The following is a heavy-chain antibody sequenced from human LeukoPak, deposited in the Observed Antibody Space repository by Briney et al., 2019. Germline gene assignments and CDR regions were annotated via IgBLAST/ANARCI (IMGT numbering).Heavy chain of an antibody. CDR3: ARLECSSTSCYLASFDY. V-gene: IGHV4-39*01. D-gene: IGHD2-2*01. J-gene: IGHJ4*02. CDR1: GGSNSSSSYY. CDR2: IYYSGST. Sequence: SETLSLTCTVSGGSNSSSSYYWGWIRQPPGKGLEWIGSIYYSGSTYYNPSLKSRVTISVDTSKNQFSLRLSSVTAADTAVYYCARLECSSTSCYLASFDYWGQGTLVTVSS.